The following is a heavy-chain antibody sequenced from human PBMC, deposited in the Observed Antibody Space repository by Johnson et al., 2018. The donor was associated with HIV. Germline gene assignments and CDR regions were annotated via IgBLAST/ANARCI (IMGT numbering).Heavy chain of an antibody. V-gene: IGHV3-53*01. J-gene: IGHJ3*02. D-gene: IGHD3-22*01. CDR3: ARVIDQYFDSILDDAFDI. Sequence: VQLVESGGGLMQPGGSLRLSCVASGFTVSNNFMSWVRQAPGQGLAWVSVIYSGGRTYYADAVKGRFTISRDNAKNSLYLQMNSLRDEDTAVYYCARVIDQYFDSILDDAFDIWGQGTLVTVSS. CDR1: GFTVSNNF. CDR2: IYSGGRT.